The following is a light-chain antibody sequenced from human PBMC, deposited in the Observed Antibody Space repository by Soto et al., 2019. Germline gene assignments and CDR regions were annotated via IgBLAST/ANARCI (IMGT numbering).Light chain of an antibody. Sequence: DVDVTQSPSAGSASAGPGVPSTCQASQSISSWLAWYQQKPGKAPKLLIYAASSLQSGVPSRFSGSGSGTDFTLTISSLQPEDFATYYCQQANSLPNTFGQGTRLEIK. CDR3: QQANSLPNT. CDR2: AAS. V-gene: IGKV1-12*01. CDR1: QSISSW. J-gene: IGKJ5*01.